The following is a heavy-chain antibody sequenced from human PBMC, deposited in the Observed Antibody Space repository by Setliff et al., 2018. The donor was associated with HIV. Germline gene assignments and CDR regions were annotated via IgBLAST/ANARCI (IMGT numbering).Heavy chain of an antibody. D-gene: IGHD6-19*01. CDR3: AREGSGWDPGY. CDR2: LWRDEVGE. V-gene: IGHV3-33*08. CDR1: GFSIENFD. J-gene: IGHJ4*02. Sequence: GESLKISCTVVGFSIENFDMHWVRQAPGKGLEGVSLLWRDEVGEYYADSVKGRFSISRDRSRNTVSLQMSSRRVEDTAVYYCAREGSGWDPGYWGQGSLVTVSS.